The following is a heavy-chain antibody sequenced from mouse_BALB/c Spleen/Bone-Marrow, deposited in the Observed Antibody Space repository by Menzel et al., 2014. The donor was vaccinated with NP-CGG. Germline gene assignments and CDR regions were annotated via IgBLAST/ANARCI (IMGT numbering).Heavy chain of an antibody. CDR3: ARSGTDYAMDY. D-gene: IGHD4-1*01. J-gene: IGHJ4*01. CDR1: GFSLTSYG. V-gene: IGHV2-6-2*01. CDR2: IWSDGST. Sequence: QVQLQQSGPDLVAPSQRLSLTCTVSGFSLTSYGLHWVRQPPGKGLEWLGVIWSDGSTTYNSALKSRLSISKDNSKRQVLLKMNSLQTDDTAMYYCARSGTDYAMDYWGKGTPVPVSS.